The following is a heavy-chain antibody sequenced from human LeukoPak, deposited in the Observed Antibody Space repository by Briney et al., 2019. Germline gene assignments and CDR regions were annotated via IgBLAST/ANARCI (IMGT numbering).Heavy chain of an antibody. CDR2: IYYTGTT. V-gene: IGHV4-59*01. Sequence: SETLSLTCTVSGGSLSGDYWNWIRQPPGKGLEWVGYIYYTGTTDYSPSLKSRVTISLDMSKNQFSLKLRSVTAADTAVYYCARTNAFGNRGQGTMVTVSS. CDR1: GGSLSGDY. J-gene: IGHJ3*02. CDR3: ARTNAFGN.